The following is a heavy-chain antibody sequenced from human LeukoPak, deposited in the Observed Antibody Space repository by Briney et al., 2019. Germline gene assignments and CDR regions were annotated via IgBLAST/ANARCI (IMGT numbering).Heavy chain of an antibody. CDR2: IWYDGSNK. J-gene: IGHJ4*02. CDR3: ARDRAID. Sequence: PGGPLRLSCATSGFTFTSYGMHWVRQAPGKGLEWVAVIWYDGSNKYYADSVKGRFTISRDDSKNTLYLQMNSLRAEDTAVYYCARDRAIDWGQGTLVTVSS. V-gene: IGHV3-33*01. D-gene: IGHD5-24*01. CDR1: GFTFTSYG.